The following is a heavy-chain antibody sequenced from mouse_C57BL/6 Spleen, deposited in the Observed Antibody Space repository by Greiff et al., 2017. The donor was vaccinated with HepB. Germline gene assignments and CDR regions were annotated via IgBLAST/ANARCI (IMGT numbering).Heavy chain of an antibody. CDR1: GYTFTSYG. CDR2: IYPRSGNT. D-gene: IGHD1-1*01. CDR3: AMGIYYYGSSYGYAMDY. J-gene: IGHJ4*01. V-gene: IGHV1-81*01. Sequence: VKLQQSGAELARPGASVKLSCKASGYTFTSYGISWVKQRTGQGLEWIGEIYPRSGNTYYNEKFKGKATLTADKSSSTAYMELRSLTSEDSAVYFCAMGIYYYGSSYGYAMDYWGQGTSVTVSS.